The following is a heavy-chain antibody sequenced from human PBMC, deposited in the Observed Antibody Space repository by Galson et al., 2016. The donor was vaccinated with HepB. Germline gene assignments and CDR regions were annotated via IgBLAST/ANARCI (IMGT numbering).Heavy chain of an antibody. D-gene: IGHD6-6*01. CDR3: AKGLQVAARLCSFDI. J-gene: IGHJ3*02. CDR1: GFTFSSYA. CDR2: IRGDGGAS. Sequence: SLRLSCAASGFTFSSYAMSWVRQAPGKGLEWVSTIRGDGGASYYPDSVVGRFTISRDNSKNTLYLQINSLRAEDTALYFCAKGLQVAARLCSFDIWGQGTMVTVSS. V-gene: IGHV3-23*01.